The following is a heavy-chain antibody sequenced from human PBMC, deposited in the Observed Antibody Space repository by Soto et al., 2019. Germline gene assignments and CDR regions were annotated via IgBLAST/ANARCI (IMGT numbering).Heavy chain of an antibody. CDR1: GDSVSSNSAA. D-gene: IGHD6-19*01. V-gene: IGHV6-1*01. CDR2: TYYRSKWYN. Sequence: KQSQTLSLTCAISGDSVSSNSAAWNWIRQSPSRGLEWLGRTYYRSKWYNDYAVSVKSRITINPDTSKNQFSLQLNSVTPEDTAVYYCARGSKVVMRGASSGWYGDYYYYGMDVWGQGTTVTVSS. J-gene: IGHJ6*02. CDR3: ARGSKVVMRGASSGWYGDYYYYGMDV.